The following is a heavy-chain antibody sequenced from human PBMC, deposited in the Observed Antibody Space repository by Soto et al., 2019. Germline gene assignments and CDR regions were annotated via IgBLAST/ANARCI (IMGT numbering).Heavy chain of an antibody. CDR3: TTVDSSGYYFYYGMDV. J-gene: IGHJ6*02. CDR1: GFTFSNAW. CDR2: IKSKTDGGTT. Sequence: PGGSLRLSCAASGFTFSNAWMNWVRQAPGKGLEWVGRIKSKTDGGTTDYAAPVKGRFTISRDDSKNTLYLQMNSLKTEDTAVYYRTTVDSSGYYFYYGMDVWGQGTTVTVSS. D-gene: IGHD3-22*01. V-gene: IGHV3-15*07.